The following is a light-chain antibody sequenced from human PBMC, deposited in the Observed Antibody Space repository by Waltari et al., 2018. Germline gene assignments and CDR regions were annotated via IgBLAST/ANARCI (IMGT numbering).Light chain of an antibody. CDR2: DAS. CDR1: QSISSW. Sequence: DIQMTQSPSTLSASVGDRVTITFRASQSISSWLAWYQQKPGKAPKLLIYDASSLESGGPSRFSGSGSGTEFTLTISSLQPDDFATYYCQQYNSYSYTFGQGTKLEIK. V-gene: IGKV1-5*01. J-gene: IGKJ2*01. CDR3: QQYNSYSYT.